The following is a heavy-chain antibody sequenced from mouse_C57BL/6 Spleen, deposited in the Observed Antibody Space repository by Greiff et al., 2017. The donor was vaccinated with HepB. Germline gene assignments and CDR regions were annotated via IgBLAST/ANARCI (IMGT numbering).Heavy chain of an antibody. CDR1: GYTFTSYG. D-gene: IGHD2-4*01. CDR3: ARGEDYDVPV. V-gene: IGHV1-81*01. Sequence: QVHVKQSGAELARPGASVKLSCKASGYTFTSYGISWVKQRTGQGLEWIGEIYPRSGNTYYNEKFKGKATLTADKSSSTAYMELRSLTSEDSAVYFCARGEDYDVPVWGTGTTVTVSS. J-gene: IGHJ1*03. CDR2: IYPRSGNT.